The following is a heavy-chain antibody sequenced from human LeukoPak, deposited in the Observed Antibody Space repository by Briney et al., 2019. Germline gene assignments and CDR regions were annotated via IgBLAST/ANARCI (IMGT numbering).Heavy chain of an antibody. CDR2: ISPDGRST. CDR1: GFTYGNYL. V-gene: IGHV3-74*01. D-gene: IGHD1-26*01. J-gene: IGHJ4*02. CDR3: VRGASGGHYVIDY. Sequence: GGSLRLSCAASGFTYGNYLMHWVRHAPGKGLVWVSRISPDGRSTNYADFVKGRFTVSRDNALNTVYLQMNSLRTEDTAVYYCVRGASGGHYVIDYWGQGTLVTVSS.